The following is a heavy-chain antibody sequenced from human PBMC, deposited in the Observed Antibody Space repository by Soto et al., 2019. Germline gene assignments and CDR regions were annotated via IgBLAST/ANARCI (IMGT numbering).Heavy chain of an antibody. D-gene: IGHD6-6*01. CDR3: AKVIVARGGMDV. CDR1: GFTFSSYA. J-gene: IGHJ6*02. Sequence: EVQLLDSGGGLVQPGGSLRLSCAASGFTFSSYAMSWVRQAPGKGLEWVSAISGSAITTYYADSVKGRFTISRDNSKNTVYLQMNSLRAADTAIYYCAKVIVARGGMDVWGRGTTVTVSS. V-gene: IGHV3-23*01. CDR2: ISGSAITT.